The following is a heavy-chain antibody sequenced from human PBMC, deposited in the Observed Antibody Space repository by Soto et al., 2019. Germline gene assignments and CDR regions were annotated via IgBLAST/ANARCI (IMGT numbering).Heavy chain of an antibody. Sequence: EVQLVESGGGLAQPGGSLRLSCAASGFTFSSYWVHWVRQAPGKGLVWVARIDNDGSRTSYADSVKGRFTISRDNAENTLYLQMNSLRAEDTVVYYCARAGSYRFDYWGQGTLVTVSS. CDR3: ARAGSYRFDY. D-gene: IGHD3-10*01. V-gene: IGHV3-74*01. CDR2: IDNDGSRT. CDR1: GFTFSSYW. J-gene: IGHJ4*02.